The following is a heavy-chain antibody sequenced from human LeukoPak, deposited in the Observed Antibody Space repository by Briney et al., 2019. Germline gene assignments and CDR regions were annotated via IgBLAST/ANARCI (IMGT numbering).Heavy chain of an antibody. CDR1: GFTFRSYS. D-gene: IGHD3-16*01. J-gene: IGHJ4*02. Sequence: GGSLRLSCAASGFTFRSYSTSWVRQSPGKGLEWVANINQDESEKYYVDSVKGRFTISRDNAKKSLNLQMNSLRVEDTAVYYCARDRTFVVHFDQWVQGTLVTVSS. V-gene: IGHV3-7*01. CDR3: ARDRTFVVHFDQ. CDR2: INQDESEK.